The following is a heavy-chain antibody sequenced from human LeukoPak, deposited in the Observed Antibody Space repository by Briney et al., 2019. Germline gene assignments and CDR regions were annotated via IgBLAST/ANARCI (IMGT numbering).Heavy chain of an antibody. CDR1: GYSFTGYY. CDR2: INPNSGGT. Sequence: ASVKVSCKASGYSFTGYYIHWVRQAPGQGLEWMGWINPNSGGTYYAQKFQGRVTVTRDTSISTAYMELSRLRSDDTAVFYCARDPGSSYSSSWYDFYYMDVWGKGTTVTISS. V-gene: IGHV1-2*02. D-gene: IGHD6-13*01. J-gene: IGHJ6*03. CDR3: ARDPGSSYSSSWYDFYYMDV.